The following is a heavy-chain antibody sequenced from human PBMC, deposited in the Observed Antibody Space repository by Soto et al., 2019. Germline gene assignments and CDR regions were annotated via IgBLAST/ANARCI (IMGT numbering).Heavy chain of an antibody. CDR2: IYHSGRT. V-gene: IGHV4-30-2*01. Sequence: SETLSLTCVVSGGSISSGGYSWSWIRQPPGKGLEWIGYIYHSGRTYYNPSLKSRVTISVDRSKNQFSLTVSSVTAADTAVYYCARVPDVWGQGTTVTVSS. CDR3: ARVPDV. CDR1: GGSISSGGYS. J-gene: IGHJ6*02.